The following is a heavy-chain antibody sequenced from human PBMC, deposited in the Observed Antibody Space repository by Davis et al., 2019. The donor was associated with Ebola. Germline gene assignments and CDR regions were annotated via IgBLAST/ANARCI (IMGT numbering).Heavy chain of an antibody. CDR1: GFTFSSYA. Sequence: GESLKISCAASGFTFSSYAMSWVRQAPGQGLEWVSAISGSGGSTYYADSVKGRFTISRDNSKNTRYLQMNSLRAEDTAVYYCAKVLTVRKSLGVVVAATRLGTFDIWGQGTMVTVSS. D-gene: IGHD2-15*01. V-gene: IGHV3-23*01. J-gene: IGHJ3*02. CDR2: ISGSGGST. CDR3: AKVLTVRKSLGVVVAATRLGTFDI.